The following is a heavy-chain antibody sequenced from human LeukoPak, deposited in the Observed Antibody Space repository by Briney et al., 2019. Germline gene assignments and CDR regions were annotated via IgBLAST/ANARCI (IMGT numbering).Heavy chain of an antibody. V-gene: IGHV3-73*01. D-gene: IGHD3-16*02. Sequence: GGSLRLSCAASGFTFSGSTMNWVRQASGKGLEWVGLIRSKTNSYATAYAASVNGRFTISRDDSKSTAYLQMNTLKTEDTAVYYCKVSGIYRYEVTDVPFDYWAKGTLVTVSS. CDR3: KVSGIYRYEVTDVPFDY. J-gene: IGHJ4*02. CDR1: GFTFSGST. CDR2: IRSKTNSYAT.